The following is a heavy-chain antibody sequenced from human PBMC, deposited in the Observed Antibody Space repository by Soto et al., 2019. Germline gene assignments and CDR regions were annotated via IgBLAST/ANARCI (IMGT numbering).Heavy chain of an antibody. CDR1: GFTFSSYW. CDR3: ARYYYDFWSGYYQDGMDV. V-gene: IGHV3-74*01. Sequence: QPGGSLRLSCAASGFTFSSYWMHWVRQAPGKGLVWVSRINSDGSSTSYADSVKGRFTISRDNAKNTLYLQMNSLRAEDTAVYYCARYYYDFWSGYYQDGMDVWGQGTTVTVSS. J-gene: IGHJ6*02. CDR2: INSDGSST. D-gene: IGHD3-3*01.